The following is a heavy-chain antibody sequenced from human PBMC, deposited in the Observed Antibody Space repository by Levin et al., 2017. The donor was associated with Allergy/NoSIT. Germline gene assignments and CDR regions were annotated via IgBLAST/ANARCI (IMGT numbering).Heavy chain of an antibody. Sequence: GGSLRLSCSASGFTFSSYAMHWVRQAPGKGLEYVSAISSNGGSTYYADSVKGRFTISRDNSKNTLYLQMSSLRAEDTAVYYCVKDSLGYSGYDYEGAFDIWGQGTMVTVSS. J-gene: IGHJ3*02. CDR1: GFTFSSYA. CDR3: VKDSLGYSGYDYEGAFDI. D-gene: IGHD5-12*01. CDR2: ISSNGGST. V-gene: IGHV3-64D*06.